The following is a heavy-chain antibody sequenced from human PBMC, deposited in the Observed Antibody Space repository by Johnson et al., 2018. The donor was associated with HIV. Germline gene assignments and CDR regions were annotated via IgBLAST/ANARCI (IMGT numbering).Heavy chain of an antibody. CDR3: AREREDYGLDI. V-gene: IGHV3-13*01. CDR2: IGTAGDT. J-gene: IGHJ3*02. Sequence: VHLVESGGGLVQPGGSLRLSCAASGFTFSIYDMHWVRQVTGKGLEWVSAIGTAGDTYYPDSVKGRSTISRDNSKNTLYLQMNSLRAEDTAVYYCAREREDYGLDIWGQGTMVTVSS. CDR1: GFTFSIYD. D-gene: IGHD4/OR15-4a*01.